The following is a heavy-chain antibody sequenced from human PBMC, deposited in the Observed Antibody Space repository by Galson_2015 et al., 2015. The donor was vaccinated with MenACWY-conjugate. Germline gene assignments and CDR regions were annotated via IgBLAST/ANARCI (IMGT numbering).Heavy chain of an antibody. Sequence: LRLSCAAAGFTFSSYWMSWVRQAPGKGLEWVASIKKDGSEEYYVGSVKGRFTISRDNARSSLHLQLNSLRAEDTAVYYCATLNYFAMDVWGQGTTVTVSS. J-gene: IGHJ6*02. V-gene: IGHV3-7*03. CDR2: IKKDGSEE. CDR3: ATLNYFAMDV. CDR1: GFTFSSYW.